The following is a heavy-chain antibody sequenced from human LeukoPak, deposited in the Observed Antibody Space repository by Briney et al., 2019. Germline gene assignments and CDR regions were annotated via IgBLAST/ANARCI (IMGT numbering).Heavy chain of an antibody. V-gene: IGHV1-69*04. CDR2: FIPMVGVA. Sequence: ASVKVSCKASGGSFSRNAISWVRQAPGQGLEWMGRFIPMVGVATYAQKFQGRVTITEDRSTSTAYMELSSLTSEDTAVYYCARIQAVGVPVAIDAYYSYGMDVWGQGTAVSVFS. D-gene: IGHD2-2*02. J-gene: IGHJ6*02. CDR3: ARIQAVGVPVAIDAYYSYGMDV. CDR1: GGSFSRNA.